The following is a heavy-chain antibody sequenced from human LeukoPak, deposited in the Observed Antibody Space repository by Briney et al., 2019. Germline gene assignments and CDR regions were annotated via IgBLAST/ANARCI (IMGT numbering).Heavy chain of an antibody. Sequence: SETLSLTCAVYGGSFSGYYWSWIRQPPGKGLEWIGEINHSGRTNYNPSLKSRVTISVDTSKNQFSLKLSSVTAADTAVYYCARVRVFRGNYYYYGMDVWGQGTTVTVSS. CDR1: GGSFSGYY. V-gene: IGHV4-34*01. CDR3: ARVRVFRGNYYYYGMDV. J-gene: IGHJ6*02. D-gene: IGHD3-10*01. CDR2: INHSGRT.